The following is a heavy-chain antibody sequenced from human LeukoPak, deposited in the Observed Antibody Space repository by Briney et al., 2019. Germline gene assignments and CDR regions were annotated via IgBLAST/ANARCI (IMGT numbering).Heavy chain of an antibody. CDR1: GGSLSSGGYY. CDR2: IYYSGST. J-gene: IGHJ4*02. D-gene: IGHD5-18*01. Sequence: PSQTLSLTCTVSGGSLSSGGYYWSWLRQHPGKGLEWIGYIYYSGSTYYNPSLKSRVTISVDTSKNQFSLKLSSVTAADTAVYYCASIDVDTAMEGYFSFDYWGQGTLVTVSS. V-gene: IGHV4-31*03. CDR3: ASIDVDTAMEGYFSFDY.